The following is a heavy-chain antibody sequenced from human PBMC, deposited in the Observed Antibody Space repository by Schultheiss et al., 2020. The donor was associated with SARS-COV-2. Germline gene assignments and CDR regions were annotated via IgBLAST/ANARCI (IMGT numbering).Heavy chain of an antibody. J-gene: IGHJ4*02. CDR2: IRSKANSYAT. CDR1: GFTLSVSA. V-gene: IGHV3-73*01. CDR3: AKDYSDGYNPWLDY. D-gene: IGHD5-24*01. Sequence: GGSLRLSCAASGFTLSVSAVHWVRQASGKGLEWVGRIRSKANSYATAYAASVKGRFTISRDDSKNTAYLQMNSLRTEDTALYYCAKDYSDGYNPWLDYWGQGTLVTVSS.